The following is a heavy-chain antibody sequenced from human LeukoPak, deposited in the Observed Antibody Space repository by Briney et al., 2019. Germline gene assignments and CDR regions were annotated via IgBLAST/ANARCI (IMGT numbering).Heavy chain of an antibody. CDR3: ARNSRGYYYDSSGYYYGLDY. D-gene: IGHD3-22*01. CDR1: GFTFSSYS. Sequence: GGSLRLSCAASGFTFSSYSMNWVRQAPGKGLEWVSSISSSSSYIYYADSVKGRFTISRDNSKNTLYLQMNSLRAEDTAVYYCARNSRGYYYDSSGYYYGLDYWGQGTLVTVSS. J-gene: IGHJ4*02. V-gene: IGHV3-21*01. CDR2: ISSSSSYI.